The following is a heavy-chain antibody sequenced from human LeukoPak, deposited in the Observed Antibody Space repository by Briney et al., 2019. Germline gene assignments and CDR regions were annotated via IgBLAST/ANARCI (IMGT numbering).Heavy chain of an antibody. D-gene: IGHD5-24*01. V-gene: IGHV4-34*01. CDR3: ARESLTWLQSRTSWFDP. J-gene: IGHJ5*02. CDR1: GGSFSGYY. CDR2: INHSGST. Sequence: SETLSLTCAVYGGSFSGYYWSWIRQPPGKGLEWIGEINHSGSTNYNPSLKSRVTISVDTSKNQFSLKLSSVTAADTAVYYCARESLTWLQSRTSWFDPWGQGTLVTVSS.